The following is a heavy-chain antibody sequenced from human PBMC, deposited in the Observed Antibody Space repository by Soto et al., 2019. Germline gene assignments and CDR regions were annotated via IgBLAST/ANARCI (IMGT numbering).Heavy chain of an antibody. CDR2: ISSSSSYI. CDR3: ARDKFGESRYYYYGMDV. CDR1: GFTFSSYS. V-gene: IGHV3-21*01. J-gene: IGHJ6*02. Sequence: EVQLVESGGGLVKPGGSLRLSCAASGFTFSSYSMNWVRQAPGKGLEWVSSISSSSSYIYYADSVKGRFTISRDNVKKSVYLQMNGMRAEDTAVYYCARDKFGESRYYYYGMDVWGQGTTVTVSS. D-gene: IGHD3-10*01.